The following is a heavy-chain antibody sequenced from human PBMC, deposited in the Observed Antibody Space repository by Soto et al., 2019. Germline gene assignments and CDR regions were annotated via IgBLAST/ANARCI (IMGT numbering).Heavy chain of an antibody. CDR1: GFSLITSGVG. CDR3: ARRPDYGAYFDF. V-gene: IGHV2-5*02. J-gene: IGHJ4*02. CDR2: IYWDDDK. D-gene: IGHD3-10*01. Sequence: QITLKESGPPLVKPTQTLTLTCTFSGFSLITSGVGVAWIRQHPGKALEWLALIYWDDDKPYSPSLKSRLTITKDTSKNQVVLRMSNMDTVDTATYYSARRPDYGAYFDFWGKGTLVTVSS.